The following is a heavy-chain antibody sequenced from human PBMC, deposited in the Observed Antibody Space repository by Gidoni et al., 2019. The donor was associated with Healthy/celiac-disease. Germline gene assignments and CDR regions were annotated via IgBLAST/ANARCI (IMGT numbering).Heavy chain of an antibody. CDR2: IYLDDDK. D-gene: IGHD6-13*01. V-gene: IGHV2-5*02. CDR3: AHRRIAAAGWYDVDY. Sequence: LEWLALIYLDDDKRYSPSLKSRPTITKDTSKNQVVLTMTNMEPVDTATYYCAHRRIAAAGWYDVDYWGQGTLVTVSS. J-gene: IGHJ4*02.